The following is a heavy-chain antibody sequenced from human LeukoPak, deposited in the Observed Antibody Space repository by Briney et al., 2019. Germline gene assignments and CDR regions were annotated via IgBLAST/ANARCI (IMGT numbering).Heavy chain of an antibody. D-gene: IGHD2-2*01. CDR3: ARRGLVPAFDI. Sequence: GGSLRLSCAASGFTFSSYAMHWVRQAPGKGLEWVAVISYDGSNKYYADSVKGRFTISRDNAKNTLYLQMSSLRAEDTAVYYCARRGLVPAFDIWGQGTMVTVAS. J-gene: IGHJ3*02. CDR2: ISYDGSNK. V-gene: IGHV3-30*07. CDR1: GFTFSSYA.